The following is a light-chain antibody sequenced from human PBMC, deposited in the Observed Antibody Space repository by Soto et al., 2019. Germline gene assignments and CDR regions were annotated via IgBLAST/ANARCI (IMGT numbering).Light chain of an antibody. CDR1: QDISNY. CDR2: DAS. V-gene: IGKV1-16*01. CDR3: QQYNSDPRT. J-gene: IGKJ1*01. Sequence: EIQMTQSPSSLSASVGDRVTITCQASQDISNYLNWYQQKPGKAPKLLIYDASSLESGVPSRFSGSGSGTEFTLTISGLQPDDFATYYCQQYNSDPRTFGQGTTVDI.